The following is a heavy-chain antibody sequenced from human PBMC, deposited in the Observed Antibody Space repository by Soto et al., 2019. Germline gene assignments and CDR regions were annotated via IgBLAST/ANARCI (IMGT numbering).Heavy chain of an antibody. CDR3: AHHSPTTVTSHY. CDR2: IYWDDDK. Sequence: QITLKESGPTLVKPTQTLTLTCTFSGFSLSTSGVGVGWIRQPPGKALEWLALIYWDDDKRYSPSLKSRLTITNDTSKNQVVLTRTNIDPVDTATYYCAHHSPTTVTSHYWGQGTLVTVSS. J-gene: IGHJ4*02. V-gene: IGHV2-5*02. CDR1: GFSLSTSGVG. D-gene: IGHD4-17*01.